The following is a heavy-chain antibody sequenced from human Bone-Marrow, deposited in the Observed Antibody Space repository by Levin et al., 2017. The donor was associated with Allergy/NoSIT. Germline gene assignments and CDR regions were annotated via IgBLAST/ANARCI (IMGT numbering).Heavy chain of an antibody. CDR1: GFTFSSYA. V-gene: IGHV3-30-3*01. CDR3: ARDKTGMRGSGSFIAVHYGMDV. D-gene: IGHD3-10*01. Sequence: SGGSLRLSCAASGFTFSSYAMHWVRQAPGKGLEWVAVISYDGSNKYYADSVKGRFTISRDNSKNTLYLQMNSLRAEDTAVYYCARDKTGMRGSGSFIAVHYGMDVWGQGTTVTVSS. J-gene: IGHJ6*02. CDR2: ISYDGSNK.